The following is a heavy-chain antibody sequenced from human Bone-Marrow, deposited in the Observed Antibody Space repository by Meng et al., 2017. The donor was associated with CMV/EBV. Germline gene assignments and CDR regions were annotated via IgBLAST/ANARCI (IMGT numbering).Heavy chain of an antibody. D-gene: IGHD1-20*01. CDR3: ARGGGVYNWIPTGNWFDP. CDR1: GYRFSAYY. V-gene: IGHV1-69*04. CDR2: IIPILGIA. J-gene: IGHJ5*02. Sequence: SVKVSCKTSGYRFSAYYIHWVRQAPGQGLEWMGRIIPILGIANYAQKFQGRVTITADKSTSTAYMELSSLRSEDTAVYYYARGGGVYNWIPTGNWFDPWGQGTLVTVSS.